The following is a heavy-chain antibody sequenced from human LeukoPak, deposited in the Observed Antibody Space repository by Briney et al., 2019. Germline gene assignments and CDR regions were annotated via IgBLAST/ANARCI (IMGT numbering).Heavy chain of an antibody. D-gene: IGHD5-24*01. V-gene: IGHV4-39*07. J-gene: IGHJ4*02. CDR3: ARAPRWLQDYFNS. CDR2: IYYSGST. CDR1: GGSISSSTYY. Sequence: KSSETLSLTCTVSGGSISSSTYYWGWIRQSPGKGLEWIGSIYYSGSTYYNPSLKRRVTISVDTSKNQFSLKVNSVTAANTALYYCARAPRWLQDYFNSWGQGTLVTVSS.